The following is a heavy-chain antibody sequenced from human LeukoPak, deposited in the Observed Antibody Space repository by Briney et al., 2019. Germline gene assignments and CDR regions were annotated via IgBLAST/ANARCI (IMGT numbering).Heavy chain of an antibody. CDR3: ARAVVVVIHTAYYFDY. CDR1: GGSVSSSYY. J-gene: IGHJ4*02. D-gene: IGHD3-22*01. CDR2: IYYSGTT. Sequence: PSETLSLTCTVSGGSVSSSYYWSWIRQSPGQGLEWIGYIYYSGTTKYNPSLKSRVTISVDTSKNQFSLRLSSVTAADTAVYYCARAVVVVIHTAYYFDYWGQGTLVTVSS. V-gene: IGHV4-61*01.